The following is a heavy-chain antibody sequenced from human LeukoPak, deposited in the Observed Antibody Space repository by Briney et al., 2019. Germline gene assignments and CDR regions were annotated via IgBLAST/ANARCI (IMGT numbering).Heavy chain of an antibody. CDR2: IYYSGST. Sequence: SEILSLTCTVSGGSISSYYWSWIRQPPGKGLEWIGYIYYSGSTNYNPSLKSRVTISVDTSKNQFSLKLSSVTAADTAVYYCARGLPYYYDSSGYYWPFDYWGQGTLVTVSS. CDR1: GGSISSYY. V-gene: IGHV4-59*01. J-gene: IGHJ4*02. D-gene: IGHD3-22*01. CDR3: ARGLPYYYDSSGYYWPFDY.